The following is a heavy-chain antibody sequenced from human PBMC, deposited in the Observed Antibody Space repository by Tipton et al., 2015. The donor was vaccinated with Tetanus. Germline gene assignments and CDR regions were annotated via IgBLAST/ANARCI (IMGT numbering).Heavy chain of an antibody. CDR3: ARRGYNWNYGDYYGMDV. CDR2: IYYSGST. V-gene: IGHV4-39*01. CDR1: GGSISSSSYY. J-gene: IGHJ6*02. D-gene: IGHD1-7*01. Sequence: TLSLTCTVSGGSISSSSYYWGWIRQPPGKGLEWIGSIYYSGSTYYNPSLKSRVTISVDTSKNQFSLKLSSVTAADTAVYYCARRGYNWNYGDYYGMDVWGQGTTVTVSS.